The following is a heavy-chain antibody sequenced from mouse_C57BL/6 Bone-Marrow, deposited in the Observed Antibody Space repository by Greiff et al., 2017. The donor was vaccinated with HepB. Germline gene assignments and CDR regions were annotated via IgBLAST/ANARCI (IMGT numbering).Heavy chain of an antibody. CDR3: ARSYYGSSPFDY. V-gene: IGHV7-1*01. J-gene: IGHJ2*01. D-gene: IGHD1-1*01. Sequence: EVMLVESGGGLVQSGRSLRLSCATSGFTFSDFYMEWVRQAPGKGLEWIAASRNKANDYTTEYSASVKGRFIVSRDTSQSILYLQMNALSAEDTAIYYCARSYYGSSPFDYWGQGTTLTVSS. CDR1: GFTFSDFY. CDR2: SRNKANDYTT.